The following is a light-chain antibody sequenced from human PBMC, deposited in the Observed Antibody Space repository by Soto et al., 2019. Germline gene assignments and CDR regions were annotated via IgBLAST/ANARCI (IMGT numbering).Light chain of an antibody. V-gene: IGKV3-15*01. CDR1: QSVSSN. CDR2: GAS. CDR3: QPYNNWPPIT. J-gene: IGKJ5*01. Sequence: EIVMTQSPATLSVSPGERATLSCRASQSVSSNLAWYQQKPGQAPRLLIYGASTRATGIPARFSGSGSGTEISLTISSLQSEAFAVYYCQPYNNWPPITFGQGTRLEIK.